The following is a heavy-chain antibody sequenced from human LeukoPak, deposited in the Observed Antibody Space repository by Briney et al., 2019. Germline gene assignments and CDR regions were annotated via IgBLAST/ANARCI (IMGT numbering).Heavy chain of an antibody. CDR1: GGSISSSSYY. D-gene: IGHD4-17*01. Sequence: SETLSLTCTVSGGSISSSSYYWGWIRQPPGKGLEWIGSIYYSGSTYYNPSLKSRVTIPVDTSKNQFSLKLSSVTAADTAVYYCARDGPKLYGDYAPLDYWGQGTLVTVSS. J-gene: IGHJ4*02. CDR2: IYYSGST. CDR3: ARDGPKLYGDYAPLDY. V-gene: IGHV4-39*07.